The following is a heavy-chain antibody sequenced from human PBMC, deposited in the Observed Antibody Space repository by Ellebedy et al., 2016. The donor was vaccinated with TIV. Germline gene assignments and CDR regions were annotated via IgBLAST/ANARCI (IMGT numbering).Heavy chain of an antibody. D-gene: IGHD6-19*01. CDR1: GGSISSYY. V-gene: IGHV4-59*01. CDR3: ARSSGWDRFDY. CDR2: IYYSGST. J-gene: IGHJ4*02. Sequence: MPSETLSLTCTVSGGSISSYYWSWIRQPPGKGLEWIGYIYYSGSTNYNPSPKSRVTIAVDPSKKQISLKLSSVTAADTAVYYCARSSGWDRFDYWGQGTLVTVSS.